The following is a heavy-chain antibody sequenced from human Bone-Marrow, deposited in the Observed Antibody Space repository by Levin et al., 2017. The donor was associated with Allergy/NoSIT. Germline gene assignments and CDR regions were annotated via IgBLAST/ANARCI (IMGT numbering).Heavy chain of an antibody. CDR1: GFTFSSYW. Sequence: PGESLKISCAASGFTFSSYWMHWVRQAPGKGLVWVSRINSDGSSTSYADSVKGRFTISRDNAKNTLYLQMNSLRAEDTAVYYCASLARWFDPWGQGTLVTVSS. CDR2: INSDGSST. V-gene: IGHV3-74*01. CDR3: ASLARWFDP. J-gene: IGHJ5*02.